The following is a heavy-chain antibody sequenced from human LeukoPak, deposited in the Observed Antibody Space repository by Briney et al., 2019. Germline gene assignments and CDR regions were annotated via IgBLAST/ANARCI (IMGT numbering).Heavy chain of an antibody. J-gene: IGHJ4*02. D-gene: IGHD2-2*01. CDR3: AREYCSSTSCYPFDY. V-gene: IGHV3-21*01. CDR2: ISSSSSYI. Sequence: GGSLRLSCAASGSTFSSYSMNWVRQAPGKGLEWVSSISSSSSYIYYADSVKGRFTISRDNAKNSLYLQMNSLRAEDTAVYYCAREYCSSTSCYPFDYWGQGTLVTVNS. CDR1: GSTFSSYS.